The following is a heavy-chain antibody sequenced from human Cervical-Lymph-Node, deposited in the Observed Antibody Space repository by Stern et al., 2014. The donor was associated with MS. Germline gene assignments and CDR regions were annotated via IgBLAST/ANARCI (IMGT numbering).Heavy chain of an antibody. D-gene: IGHD6-19*01. V-gene: IGHV4-34*01. Sequence: QVQLQQWGAGLLKPSETLSLTCAVYGGSFSGYYWSWIRQPPGKGLEWIREINHSGSTNYNPSLKSRVTISVDTSKNQFSLKLSSVTAADTAVYYCARMGAVAGTDYWGQGTLVTVSS. CDR2: INHSGST. J-gene: IGHJ4*02. CDR1: GGSFSGYY. CDR3: ARMGAVAGTDY.